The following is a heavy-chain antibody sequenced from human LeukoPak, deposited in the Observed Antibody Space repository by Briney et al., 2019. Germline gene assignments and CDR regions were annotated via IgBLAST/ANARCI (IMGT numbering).Heavy chain of an antibody. CDR3: ASRMRSFYYYGMDV. Sequence: GASVKVSCKASGGTFSSYAISWVRQAPGQGLEWMGGIIPIFGTANYAQKFQGRVTITADESTSTAYMELSSLRSEDTAVCYCASRMRSFYYYGMDVWGQGTTVTVSS. J-gene: IGHJ6*02. D-gene: IGHD2/OR15-2a*01. CDR1: GGTFSSYA. V-gene: IGHV1-69*13. CDR2: IIPIFGTA.